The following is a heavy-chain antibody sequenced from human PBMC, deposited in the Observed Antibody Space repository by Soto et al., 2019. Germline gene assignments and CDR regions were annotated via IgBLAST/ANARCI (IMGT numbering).Heavy chain of an antibody. D-gene: IGHD3-10*01. V-gene: IGHV4-4*07. Sequence: SETLALTCTXSGGSISSYYWSWIRQSAGKGLEWIGRIYNGGNTQYNPSLKSRVTMSADTSKNQFSLRLNSVTAADTAVYYCARDGSDSYGLDVWGQGTTVTVSS. J-gene: IGHJ6*02. CDR3: ARDGSDSYGLDV. CDR2: IYNGGNT. CDR1: GGSISSYY.